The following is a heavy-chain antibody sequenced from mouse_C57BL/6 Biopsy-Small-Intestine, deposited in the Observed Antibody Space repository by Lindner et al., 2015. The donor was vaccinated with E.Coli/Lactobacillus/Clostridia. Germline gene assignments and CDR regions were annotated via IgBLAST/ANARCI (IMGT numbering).Heavy chain of an antibody. Sequence: VQLQESGAELVRPGTSVKMSCKASGYTFTNYWIGWAKQRPGHGLEWIGDIYPGGGYTNYNEKFKGKATLTADKSSSTAYMQFSSLTSEDSAIYYCARQNYDAMDYWDQGTSVTVSS. V-gene: IGHV1-63*01. CDR2: IYPGGGYT. J-gene: IGHJ4*01. CDR3: ARQNYDAMDY. CDR1: GYTFTNYW.